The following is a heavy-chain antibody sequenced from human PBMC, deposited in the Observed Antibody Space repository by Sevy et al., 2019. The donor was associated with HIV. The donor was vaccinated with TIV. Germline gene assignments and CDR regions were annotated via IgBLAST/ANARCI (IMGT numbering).Heavy chain of an antibody. V-gene: IGHV3-9*01. D-gene: IGHD3-3*01. CDR2: ISWNSGSI. J-gene: IGHJ3*02. CDR3: AKATIFGVQGGAFDI. Sequence: GGSLRLSCAASGFTFDDYAMHWVRQAPGKGLEWVSGISWNSGSIGYADSVKGRFTISGDNAKNSLYLQMNSLRAEDTALYYCAKATIFGVQGGAFDIWGQGTMVTVSS. CDR1: GFTFDDYA.